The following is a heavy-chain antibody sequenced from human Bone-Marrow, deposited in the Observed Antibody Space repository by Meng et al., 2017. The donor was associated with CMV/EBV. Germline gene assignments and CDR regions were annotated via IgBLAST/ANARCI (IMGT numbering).Heavy chain of an antibody. CDR2: IKQDGSEK. V-gene: IGHV3-7*01. Sequence: GASLKISCAASGFTFSSYWMSWVRQAPGKGLEWVANIKQDGSEKYYVDSVKGRFTISRDNAKNSLYLQMNSLRAEDTAVYYCARDGDIYDFWSGYSGMDVWGQGTTVTVSS. D-gene: IGHD3-3*01. J-gene: IGHJ6*02. CDR1: GFTFSSYW. CDR3: ARDGDIYDFWSGYSGMDV.